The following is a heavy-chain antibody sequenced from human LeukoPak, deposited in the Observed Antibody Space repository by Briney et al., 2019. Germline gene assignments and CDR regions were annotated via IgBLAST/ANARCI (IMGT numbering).Heavy chain of an antibody. V-gene: IGHV4-39*01. CDR2: IHYSGNT. D-gene: IGHD3-10*01. Sequence: SETLSLTCTVSGDSISGSSFYWAWIRQTPGNGLEWIGTIHYSGNTYSNPSLKSRVTISVDTYNNQFSLKLTSVTAADTAVYYCVRAGVYGSGLWGQGTLVTVSS. J-gene: IGHJ4*02. CDR1: GDSISGSSFY. CDR3: VRAGVYGSGL.